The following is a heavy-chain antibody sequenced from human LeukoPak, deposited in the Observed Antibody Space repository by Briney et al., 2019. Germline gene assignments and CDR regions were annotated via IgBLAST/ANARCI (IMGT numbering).Heavy chain of an antibody. CDR3: ARYCGAASCYSGFDY. D-gene: IGHD2-15*01. CDR2: ISGDGGT. V-gene: IGHV3-23*01. J-gene: IGHJ4*02. CDR1: GFTFGSYV. Sequence: PGVSLRLSCAASGFTFGSYVTSWVRQAPGKGPEWVSAISGDGGTYYADSVKGRFTISRDNSKNTLYLQMNSLGGEDTALYYCARYCGAASCYSGFDYWGQGTLVTVAS.